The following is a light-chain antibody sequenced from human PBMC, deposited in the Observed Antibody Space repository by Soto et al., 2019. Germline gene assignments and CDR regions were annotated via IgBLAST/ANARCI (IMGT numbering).Light chain of an antibody. J-gene: IGKJ3*01. CDR2: AAS. CDR3: QQSYSVLRA. V-gene: IGKV1-39*01. CDR1: ESISNF. Sequence: DIQMTQSPSSLSASVGERVTITCRTSESISNFLNWYQQKPGKAPKLLIYAASSLQSGVPSRFSGSGSGTDFTLTISSLQPEDFATYYCQQSYSVLRAFGPGTEVDIK.